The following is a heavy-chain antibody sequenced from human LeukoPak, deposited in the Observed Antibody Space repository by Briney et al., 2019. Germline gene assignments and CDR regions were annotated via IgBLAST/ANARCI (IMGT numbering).Heavy chain of an antibody. D-gene: IGHD3-9*01. Sequence: GGSLRLSCAASGFTFDDYAMHWVRQAPGKGLEWVSGISWNSGSKDYADSVKGRFTISRDNAKNSLYLQMNSLRAEDTALYYCAKDTLLGVNYDILTGYYSRWSYFDYWGQGTLVTVSS. CDR1: GFTFDDYA. CDR3: AKDTLLGVNYDILTGYYSRWSYFDY. CDR2: ISWNSGSK. V-gene: IGHV3-9*01. J-gene: IGHJ4*02.